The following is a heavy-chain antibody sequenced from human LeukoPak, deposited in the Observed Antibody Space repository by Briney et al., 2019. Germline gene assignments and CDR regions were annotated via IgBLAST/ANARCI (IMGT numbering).Heavy chain of an antibody. D-gene: IGHD2-15*01. CDR2: ISGSGGST. Sequence: GGSLRLSCAASGLTFSNYAMSWVRQAPGKGLEWVSAISGSGGSTYYADSVKGRFTISRDNSKNTLYLQMNSLRAEDTAVYYCAKVDIVVVVAALGRAFVIWGQGTMVTVSS. CDR1: GLTFSNYA. J-gene: IGHJ3*02. CDR3: AKVDIVVVVAALGRAFVI. V-gene: IGHV3-23*01.